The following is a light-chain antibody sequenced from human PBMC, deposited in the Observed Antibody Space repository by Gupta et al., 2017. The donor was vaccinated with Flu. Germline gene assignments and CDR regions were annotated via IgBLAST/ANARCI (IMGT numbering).Light chain of an antibody. CDR2: WAS. V-gene: IGKV4-1*01. Sequence: EIVMTPSPDTIAVSLGERAPTNCKSSQSDLNTSNNKNHLGWYQQKPGQPPKLLIHWASTRESGVPDRFSGSGSGTDFTLTISSLQAEDVAIYYCQQVYSTPRTFGQGTRVEIK. J-gene: IGKJ1*01. CDR1: QSDLNTSNNKNH. CDR3: QQVYSTPRT.